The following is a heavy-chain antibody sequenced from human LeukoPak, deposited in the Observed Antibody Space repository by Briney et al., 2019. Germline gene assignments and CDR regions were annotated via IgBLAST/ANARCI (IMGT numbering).Heavy chain of an antibody. V-gene: IGHV3-30-3*01. Sequence: GRSLRLSCAASGFTFSSYAMHWVRQAPGKGLEWVAVISYDGSNKYYADSVKGRFTISRDNSKNTLYLQMNSLRAEDTAVYFCAKDLILYCSSASCYGEHAFDIWGQGTMVTVSS. CDR1: GFTFSSYA. CDR3: AKDLILYCSSASCYGEHAFDI. CDR2: ISYDGSNK. J-gene: IGHJ3*02. D-gene: IGHD2-2*01.